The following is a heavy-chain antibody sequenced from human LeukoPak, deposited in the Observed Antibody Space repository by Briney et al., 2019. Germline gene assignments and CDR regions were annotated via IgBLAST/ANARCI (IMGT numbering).Heavy chain of an antibody. D-gene: IGHD3-3*01. Sequence: SVKVSCKASGGTFSSYTISWVRQAPGQGLEWMGRSIPILGIANYAQKFQGRVTITADKSTSTAYMELSSLRSEDTAVYYCARGVYDFWSGYPHYFDYWGQGTLVTVSS. CDR1: GGTFSSYT. CDR3: ARGVYDFWSGYPHYFDY. V-gene: IGHV1-69*02. J-gene: IGHJ4*02. CDR2: SIPILGIA.